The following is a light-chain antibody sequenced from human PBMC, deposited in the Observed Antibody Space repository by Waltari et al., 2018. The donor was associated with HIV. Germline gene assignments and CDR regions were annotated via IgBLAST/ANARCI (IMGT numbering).Light chain of an antibody. CDR1: SSDVGGYNY. CDR3: SSYAGSNNLEV. Sequence: QSALTQPPSASGSPGQSVTISCTGTSSDVGGYNYVSWYQQHPGKAPKPMIYEVSKRPSGVPDRFSGARSGNTASLTVSGLQAEDEADYYCSSYAGSNNLEVFGTGTKVTVL. V-gene: IGLV2-8*01. J-gene: IGLJ1*01. CDR2: EVS.